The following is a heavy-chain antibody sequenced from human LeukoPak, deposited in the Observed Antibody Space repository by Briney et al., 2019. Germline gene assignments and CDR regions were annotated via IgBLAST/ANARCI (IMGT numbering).Heavy chain of an antibody. CDR3: AREALGSGSSVVIDAFDI. Sequence: ASVKDSCKASGYTFTGHYMHWVRQAPGQGLEWMGRINPNSGGTNYAQKFQGRVTMTRDTSISTAYMELSRLRSDDTAVYYCAREALGSGSSVVIDAFDIWGPGTMVTVSS. V-gene: IGHV1-2*06. CDR1: GYTFTGHY. J-gene: IGHJ3*02. CDR2: INPNSGGT. D-gene: IGHD1-26*01.